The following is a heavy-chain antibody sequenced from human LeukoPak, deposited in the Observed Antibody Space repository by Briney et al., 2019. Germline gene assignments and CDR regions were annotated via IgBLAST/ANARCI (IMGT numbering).Heavy chain of an antibody. J-gene: IGHJ3*02. D-gene: IGHD3-22*01. CDR3: ARGATYYYDSSGYDDAFDI. V-gene: IGHV4-31*03. CDR1: GGSISSGGYY. Sequence: PSQTLSLTCTVSGGSISSGGYYWSWIRQHPGKGLEWIGYIYYSGSTYYNPSLKSRVTISVDTSKNQFSLKLSSVTAADTAVYYCARGATYYYDSSGYDDAFDIWGQGTMVTVSS. CDR2: IYYSGST.